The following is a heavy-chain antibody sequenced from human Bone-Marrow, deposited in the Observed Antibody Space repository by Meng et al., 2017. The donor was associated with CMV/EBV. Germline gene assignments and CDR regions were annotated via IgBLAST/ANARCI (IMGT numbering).Heavy chain of an antibody. Sequence: GESLKISCAASGFTFDDYGMSWVRQAPGKGLEWVSGINWNGGSTGYADSVKGRFTISRDNAKNSLFLQMNNLRAEDTAVYYCARKGNWLDYWGQGTLVTVSS. V-gene: IGHV3-20*04. CDR2: INWNGGST. D-gene: IGHD1-20*01. CDR1: GFTFDDYG. CDR3: ARKGNWLDY. J-gene: IGHJ4*02.